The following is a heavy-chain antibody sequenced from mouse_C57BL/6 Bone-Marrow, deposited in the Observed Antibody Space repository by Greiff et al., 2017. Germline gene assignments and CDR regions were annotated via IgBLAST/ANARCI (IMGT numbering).Heavy chain of an antibody. J-gene: IGHJ4*01. D-gene: IGHD2-3*01. V-gene: IGHV1-74*01. CDR3: AIRDGYSYAMDY. CDR1: GYTFTSYW. CDR2: IHPSDSDT. Sequence: VQLQQPGAELVKPGASVKVSCKASGYTFTSYWMHWVKQRPGQGLEWIGRIHPSDSDTNYNQKFKGKATFTVDKSSSTAYMQLSSLTSEDSAVYYCAIRDGYSYAMDYWGQGTSVTVSS.